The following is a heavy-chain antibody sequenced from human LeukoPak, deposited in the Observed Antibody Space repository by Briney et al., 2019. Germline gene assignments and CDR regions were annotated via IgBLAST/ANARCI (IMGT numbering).Heavy chain of an antibody. CDR2: INPSGGST. CDR3: ARVYYDFWSGYHDAFDI. V-gene: IGHV1-46*01. CDR1: GYTFTSYY. J-gene: IGHJ3*02. D-gene: IGHD3-3*01. Sequence: EASVKVSCKASGYTFTSYYMHWVRQAPGQGLEWMGIINPSGGSTSYAQKFQGRVTMTRDVSTSTVYMELSSLRSEDTAVYYCARVYYDFWSGYHDAFDIWGQGTMVTVSS.